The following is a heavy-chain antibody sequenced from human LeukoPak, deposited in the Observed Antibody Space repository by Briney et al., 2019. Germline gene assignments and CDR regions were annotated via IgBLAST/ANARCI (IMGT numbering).Heavy chain of an antibody. CDR1: GFTFSNYA. Sequence: AGGSLRLSCAASGFTFSNYAMTWVRQAPGKGLEWVSGISWNSGSIDYADSVKGRFTISRDNAKNSLYLQMNSLRVEDTAFYYCAKDNRRHYTSGPNPDSLHWGQGALVTVTS. D-gene: IGHD6-19*01. CDR3: AKDNRRHYTSGPNPDSLH. J-gene: IGHJ4*02. CDR2: ISWNSGSI. V-gene: IGHV3-9*01.